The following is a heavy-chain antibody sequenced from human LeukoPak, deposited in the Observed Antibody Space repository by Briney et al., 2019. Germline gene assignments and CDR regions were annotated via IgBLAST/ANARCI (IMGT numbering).Heavy chain of an antibody. CDR1: GFTFSSYA. J-gene: IGHJ4*02. CDR3: AKDVGKYGSGSFY. Sequence: GGSLRLSCAASGFTFSSYAMSWVRQAPGKGLEWVSAISGSGGSTYNADSVKGRFTISRDNFKNTLYLQMNSLRAEDTAVYYCAKDVGKYGSGSFYWGQGTLVTVSS. D-gene: IGHD3-10*01. CDR2: ISGSGGST. V-gene: IGHV3-23*01.